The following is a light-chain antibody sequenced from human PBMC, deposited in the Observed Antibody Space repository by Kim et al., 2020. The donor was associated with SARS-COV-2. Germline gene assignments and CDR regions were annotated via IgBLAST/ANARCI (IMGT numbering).Light chain of an antibody. Sequence: SVGDRIIITCRASQGIRNDLGWYQQKPGKAPKLLIYAASSLQSGVPSRFSGSGSGTDFTLTISSLQPEDFATYYCLQDYNYPRTFGQGTKVDIK. V-gene: IGKV1-6*02. CDR3: LQDYNYPRT. CDR1: QGIRND. CDR2: AAS. J-gene: IGKJ1*01.